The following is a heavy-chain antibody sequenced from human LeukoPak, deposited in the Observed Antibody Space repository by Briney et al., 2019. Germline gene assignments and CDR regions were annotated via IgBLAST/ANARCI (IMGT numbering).Heavy chain of an antibody. V-gene: IGHV1-69*04. CDR3: ARERITMVRGVIITNLNWFDP. Sequence: SVKVSCKASGGTFSSYAISWVRQAPGQGLEWVGRIIPILGIANYAQKFQGRVTITADKSTSTAYMELSSLRSEDTAVYYCARERITMVRGVIITNLNWFDPWGQGTLVTVSS. CDR2: IIPILGIA. J-gene: IGHJ5*02. CDR1: GGTFSSYA. D-gene: IGHD3-10*01.